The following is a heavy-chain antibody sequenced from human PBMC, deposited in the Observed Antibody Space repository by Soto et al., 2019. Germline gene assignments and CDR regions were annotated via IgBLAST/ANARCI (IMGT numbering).Heavy chain of an antibody. CDR2: IKSKTDGGTT. V-gene: IGHV3-15*01. CDR1: GFTFSNAW. D-gene: IGHD5-12*01. J-gene: IGHJ6*02. Sequence: KPGGSLRLSCAASGFTFSNAWMSWVRQAPGKGLEWVGRIKSKTDGGTTDYAAPVKGRFTISRDDSKNTLYLQMNSLKTEDTAVYYCTTESGYDYSSVYYGMDVWGQGTTVTVSS. CDR3: TTESGYDYSSVYYGMDV.